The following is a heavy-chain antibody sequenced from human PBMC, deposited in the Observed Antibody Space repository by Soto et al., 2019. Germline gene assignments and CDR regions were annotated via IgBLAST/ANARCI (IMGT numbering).Heavy chain of an antibody. V-gene: IGHV4-30-4*01. D-gene: IGHD1-7*01. CDR3: ARNSPGYYYGMDV. J-gene: IGHJ6*02. CDR2: IYYSGST. CDR1: GGSISSGDYY. Sequence: SETLSLTCTVSGGSISSGDYYWSWIRQPPGKGLEWIGYIYYSGSTYYNPSLKSRVTISVDTSKNQFSLKLSSVTAADTAVYYCARNSPGYYYGMDVWGQGTTVTVSS.